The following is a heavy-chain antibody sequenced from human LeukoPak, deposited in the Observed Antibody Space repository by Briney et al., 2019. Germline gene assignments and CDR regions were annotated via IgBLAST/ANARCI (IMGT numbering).Heavy chain of an antibody. CDR1: GGSFSGYY. J-gene: IGHJ3*02. CDR3: AGNLPGNTFDI. CDR2: INRSGST. Sequence: SETLSLTCAVYGGSFSGYYWSWIRQPPGKGLEWIGEINRSGSTNYNPSLKSRVTISVDTSKNQFSLKLTSLTAADTAMYYCAGNLPGNTFDIWGQGTMVTVSS. V-gene: IGHV4-34*01. D-gene: IGHD1-14*01.